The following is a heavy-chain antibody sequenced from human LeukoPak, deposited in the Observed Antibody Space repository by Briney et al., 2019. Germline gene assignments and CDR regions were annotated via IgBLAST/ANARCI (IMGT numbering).Heavy chain of an antibody. CDR3: ARSTAARFGT. CDR2: IYHSGST. CDR1: GYSISSGYY. V-gene: IGHV4-38-2*01. D-gene: IGHD6-13*01. Sequence: PSETLSLTCAVSGYSISSGYYWGWIRQPPGKGLEWIGSIYHSGSTYYNPSLKSRVTISVDTSKNQFSLKLSSVTAAGTAVYYCARSTAARFGTWGQGTLVTVSS. J-gene: IGHJ4*02.